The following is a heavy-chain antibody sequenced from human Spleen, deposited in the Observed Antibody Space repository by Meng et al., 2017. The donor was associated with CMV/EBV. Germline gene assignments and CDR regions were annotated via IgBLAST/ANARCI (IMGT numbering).Heavy chain of an antibody. CDR2: IIAIFGTS. D-gene: IGHD6-6*01. CDR1: GCTFSSYA. J-gene: IGHJ6*02. V-gene: IGHV1-69*05. CDR3: ARGAARNSYYYYGMDV. Sequence: SVKVSCKASGCTFSSYAISWVRQAPGQGLEWMGGIIAIFGTSNYAQKFQGRVTITTDASTSTAYMELSSLRSEDTAAYYCARGAARNSYYYYGMDVWGQGTTVTVSS.